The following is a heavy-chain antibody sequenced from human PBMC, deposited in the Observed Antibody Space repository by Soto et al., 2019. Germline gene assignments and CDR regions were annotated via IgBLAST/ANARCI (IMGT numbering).Heavy chain of an antibody. CDR3: TSQRITMVRGVIISHWFDP. CDR1: GFTFGDYA. J-gene: IGHJ5*02. V-gene: IGHV3-49*03. CDR2: IRSKAYGGTT. D-gene: IGHD3-10*01. Sequence: GGSLRLSCTASGFTFGDYAMSWFRQAPGKGLEWVGFIRSKAYGGTTEYAASVKGRFTISRDDSKSIAYLQMNSLKTEDTAVYYCTSQRITMVRGVIISHWFDPWGQGTLVTVSS.